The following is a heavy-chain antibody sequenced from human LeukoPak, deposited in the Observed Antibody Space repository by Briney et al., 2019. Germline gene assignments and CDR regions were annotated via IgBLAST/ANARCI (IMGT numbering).Heavy chain of an antibody. CDR1: GFSLSNYA. J-gene: IGHJ4*02. V-gene: IGHV3-33*01. CDR2: IWYDGSNE. D-gene: IGHD3-3*01. Sequence: GGSLRLSCAASGFSLSNYAMHWVRQTPGKGLEGVAVIWYDGSNEYYSEFVKGRFAISRDTSRNTLYLQMNNVRAEDTAVYFCARDPGLRLDSWGQGTLVTVS. CDR3: ARDPGLRLDS.